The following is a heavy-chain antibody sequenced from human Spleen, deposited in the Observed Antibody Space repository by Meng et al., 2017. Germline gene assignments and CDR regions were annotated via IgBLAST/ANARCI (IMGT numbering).Heavy chain of an antibody. Sequence: LTCSAPGFTFSCFIMHWVPQAPGKGLEWVAVISYDGSDKYYADSVKGRFTISRDNSKNTLYLQVNSLRPEDTAVYYCARLLRTGGSGGGCYSTSGLDVWGQGTTVTVSS. J-gene: IGHJ6*02. CDR1: GFTFSCFI. CDR2: ISYDGSDK. D-gene: IGHD2-15*01. V-gene: IGHV3-30*04. CDR3: ARLLRTGGSGGGCYSTSGLDV.